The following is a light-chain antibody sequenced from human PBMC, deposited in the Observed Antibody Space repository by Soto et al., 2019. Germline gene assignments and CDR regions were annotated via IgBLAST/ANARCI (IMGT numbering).Light chain of an antibody. V-gene: IGKV4-1*01. CDR3: QQDRTTPSWT. CDR1: QSVLYSSNNRNY. Sequence: DIVMTQSPDSLAVSLGERATINCKSSQSVLYSSNNRNYLAWYQQKPGQPPKLLIYWASTRESGVPDRFSGSGSGTDFTLTISNLQAEDVAVYYCQQDRTTPSWTFGQGTKVEIK. CDR2: WAS. J-gene: IGKJ1*01.